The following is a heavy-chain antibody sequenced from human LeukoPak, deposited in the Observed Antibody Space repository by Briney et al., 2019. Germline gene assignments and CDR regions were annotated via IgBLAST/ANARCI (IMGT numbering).Heavy chain of an antibody. J-gene: IGHJ4*02. V-gene: IGHV3-7*01. CDR3: SGRASFSSIY. D-gene: IGHD2-2*01. Sequence: HPGGSLRLSCEASGFTFNIHWMNWVRQAPGKGLEWLANIRPDGSDKVYVDSVRGRFTISRDNTKNSVYLQMNSLRSEDSAVYYCSGRASFSSIYRGQGIRVA. CDR1: GFTFNIHW. CDR2: IRPDGSDK.